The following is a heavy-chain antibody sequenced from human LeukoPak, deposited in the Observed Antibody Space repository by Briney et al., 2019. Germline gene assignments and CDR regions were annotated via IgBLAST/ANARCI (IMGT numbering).Heavy chain of an antibody. V-gene: IGHV3-48*03. CDR1: GFTFSSYE. CDR3: ARQYYYDSSGYYDAYFQH. D-gene: IGHD3-22*01. CDR2: ISSSGSTI. Sequence: GGSLRLSCAASGFTFSSYEMNWVRQAPGKGLEWVSYISSSGSTIYYADSVRGRFTISRDNAKNPLYLQMNSLRAEDTAVYYCARQYYYDSSGYYDAYFQHWGQGTLVTVSS. J-gene: IGHJ1*01.